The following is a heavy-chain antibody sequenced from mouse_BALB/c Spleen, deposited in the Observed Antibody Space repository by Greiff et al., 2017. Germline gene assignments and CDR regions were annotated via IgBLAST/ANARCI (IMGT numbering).Heavy chain of an antibody. Sequence: VMLVESGPGLVAPSQSLSITCTVSGFSLTGYGVNWVRQPPGKGLEWLGMIWGDGSTDYNSALKSRLSISKDNSKSQVFLKMNSLQTDDTARYDGAREDYRYDGYAMDYWGQGTSVTVSA. CDR1: GFSLTGYG. CDR3: AREDYRYDGYAMDY. CDR2: IWGDGST. D-gene: IGHD2-14*01. V-gene: IGHV2-6-7*01. J-gene: IGHJ4*01.